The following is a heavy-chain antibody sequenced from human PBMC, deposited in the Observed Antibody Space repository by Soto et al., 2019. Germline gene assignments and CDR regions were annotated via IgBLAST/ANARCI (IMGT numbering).Heavy chain of an antibody. CDR2: LYWDDAK. J-gene: IGHJ4*02. Sequence: QITLNESGPTVVRPTEPLTLTCRFSGFSLTTSAVGVGWIRQSPGKAPEWLALLYWDDAKRYSASLKSRLTTTKDTSKNQVVLTVSDLDPTDTATYYCAHRVLRTVFGLVTTTAISFDFWGQGTPVAVSS. CDR1: GFSLTTSAVG. V-gene: IGHV2-5*02. D-gene: IGHD3-3*01. CDR3: AHRVLRTVFGLVTTTAISFDF.